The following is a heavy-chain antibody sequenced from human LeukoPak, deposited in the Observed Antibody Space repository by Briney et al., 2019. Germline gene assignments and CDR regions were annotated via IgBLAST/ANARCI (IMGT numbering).Heavy chain of an antibody. J-gene: IGHJ5*02. V-gene: IGHV4-39*01. Sequence: PSETLSLTCTVSGGSISSSSYYWGWIRQPPGKGLEWIGSIYYSGSTYYNPSLKSRVTISVDTSKNQFSLKLSSVTAADTAVYYCARCPGDGWFTGGNWFDPWGQGTLVTVSS. CDR2: IYYSGST. CDR3: ARCPGDGWFTGGNWFDP. CDR1: GGSISSSSYY. D-gene: IGHD6-19*01.